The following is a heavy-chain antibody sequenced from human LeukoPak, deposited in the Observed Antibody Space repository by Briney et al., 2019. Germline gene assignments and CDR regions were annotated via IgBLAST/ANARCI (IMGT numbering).Heavy chain of an antibody. Sequence: SETLSLTCTVSGGSISSYYWGWIRQPPGKGLQWIGSIHYSGSTYYNPSLKSRVTISVDTSKNHFSLKLSSVTAADTAVYYCARIPSRISWFDPWGQGTLVTVSS. CDR2: IHYSGST. V-gene: IGHV4-39*02. D-gene: IGHD1-14*01. CDR3: ARIPSRISWFDP. CDR1: GGSISSYY. J-gene: IGHJ5*02.